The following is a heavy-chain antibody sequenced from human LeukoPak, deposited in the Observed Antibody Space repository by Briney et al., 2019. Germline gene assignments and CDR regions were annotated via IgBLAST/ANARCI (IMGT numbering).Heavy chain of an antibody. Sequence: SETLSLACTVSGGSISSSSYYWGWIRQPPGKGLERIGSIYYSGSTYYNPSLKSRVTISVDTSKNQFSLKLSSVTAADTAVYYCARDEWGIAVHHFDYWGQGTLVTVSS. V-gene: IGHV4-39*07. CDR3: ARDEWGIAVHHFDY. CDR2: IYYSGST. J-gene: IGHJ4*02. CDR1: GGSISSSSYY. D-gene: IGHD6-19*01.